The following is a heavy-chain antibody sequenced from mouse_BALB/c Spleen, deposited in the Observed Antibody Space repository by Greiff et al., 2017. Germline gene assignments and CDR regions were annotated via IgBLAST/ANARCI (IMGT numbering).Heavy chain of an antibody. CDR2: IYPGDGDT. V-gene: IGHV1-82*01. Sequence: QVQLQQSGPELVKPGASVKISCKASGYAFSSSWMNWVKQRPGQGLEWIGRIYPGDGDTNYNGKFKGKATLTADKSSSTAYMQLSSLTSVDSAVYFCARGGTVPYYFDYGGQGTTLTVSS. CDR3: ARGGTVPYYFDY. J-gene: IGHJ2*01. CDR1: GYAFSSSW.